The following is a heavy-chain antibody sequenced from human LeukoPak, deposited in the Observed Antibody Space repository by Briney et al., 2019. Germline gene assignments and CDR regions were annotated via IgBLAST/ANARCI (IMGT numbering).Heavy chain of an antibody. CDR1: GFTFSSYA. J-gene: IGHJ4*02. V-gene: IGHV3-23*01. CDR2: ISGSGGST. D-gene: IGHD6-19*01. CDR3: AKDSSGWYRYFDY. Sequence: GGSLRLSCAASGFTFSSYAMSWVRQAPRKGLEWVSAISGSGGSTYYADSVKGRFTISRDNSKNTLYLQMNSLRAEDTAVYYCAKDSSGWYRYFDYWGQGTLVTVSS.